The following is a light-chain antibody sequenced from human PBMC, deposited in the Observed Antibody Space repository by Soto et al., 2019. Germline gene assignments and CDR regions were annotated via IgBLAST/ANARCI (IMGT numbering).Light chain of an antibody. CDR1: SSDVGGYNY. CDR2: DVS. CDR3: SSYTSSTTNV. V-gene: IGLV2-14*03. Sequence: QSALPQPASVSGSPGQSITISCTGTSSDVGGYNYVSWYQQHPGKAPKLLINDVSNRPSGISDRFSGSKSGNTASLTISGLQAEDEADYYCSSYTSSTTNVFGTGTKLTVL. J-gene: IGLJ1*01.